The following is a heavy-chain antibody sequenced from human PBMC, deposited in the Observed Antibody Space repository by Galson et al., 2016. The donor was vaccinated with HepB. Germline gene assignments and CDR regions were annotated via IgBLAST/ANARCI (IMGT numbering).Heavy chain of an antibody. J-gene: IGHJ5*02. D-gene: IGHD6-13*01. CDR1: GFTVSNNY. CDR2: IYSSGNT. Sequence: SLRLSCAASGFTVSNNYMRWVRQAPGKALEWVSLIYSSGNTHYADSVKGRFTISRDSSKNTVYLQMNSLRVDDTAVYYCERGGGAAAAAWGQGTLVTVSS. V-gene: IGHV3-53*01. CDR3: ERGGGAAAAA.